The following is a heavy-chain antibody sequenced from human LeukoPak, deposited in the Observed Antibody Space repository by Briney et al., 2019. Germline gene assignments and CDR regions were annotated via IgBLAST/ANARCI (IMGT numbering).Heavy chain of an antibody. CDR3: ARDPGYYDGFLEWLLYGGSNY. Sequence: PGRSLRLSCAASGFTFSSYAMHWVRQAPGKGLEWVAVISYDGSNKYYADSVKGRFTISRDNSKNTLYLQMNSLRAEDTAVYYCARDPGYYDGFLEWLLYGGSNYWGQGTLVTVSS. J-gene: IGHJ4*02. CDR2: ISYDGSNK. CDR1: GFTFSSYA. D-gene: IGHD3-3*01. V-gene: IGHV3-30-3*01.